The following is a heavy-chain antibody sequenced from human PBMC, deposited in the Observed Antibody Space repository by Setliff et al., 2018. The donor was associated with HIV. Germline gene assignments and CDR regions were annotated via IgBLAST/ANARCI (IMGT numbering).Heavy chain of an antibody. V-gene: IGHV4-59*04. J-gene: IGHJ5*02. CDR2: IFYSGTT. Sequence: SETLSLTCTVSGGSISSYYWSWIRQPPGKGLEWIGSIFYSGTTYYNPSLKSRVTMSVDTSKNQFSLRLNSVTAADTAIYYCARNPIQIKRWSPGETWFDTWGQGTQVTVSS. D-gene: IGHD5-18*01. CDR1: GGSISSYY. CDR3: ARNPIQIKRWSPGETWFDT.